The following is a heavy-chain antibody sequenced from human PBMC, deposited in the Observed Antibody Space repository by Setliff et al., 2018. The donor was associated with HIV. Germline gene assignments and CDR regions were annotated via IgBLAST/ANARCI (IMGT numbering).Heavy chain of an antibody. Sequence: GGSLRLSCAASGFNFSNYEMSWVRQATGKGPEWVSYITGSGDTIYYADSVKGRFTMSRDNAKDSVYLQMNTLRVEDTAVYYCAREATPRHSSGWVYFDYWGQVIMVTVSS. V-gene: IGHV3-48*03. J-gene: IGHJ4*02. CDR2: ITGSGDTI. CDR3: AREATPRHSSGWVYFDY. CDR1: GFNFSNYE. D-gene: IGHD6-19*01.